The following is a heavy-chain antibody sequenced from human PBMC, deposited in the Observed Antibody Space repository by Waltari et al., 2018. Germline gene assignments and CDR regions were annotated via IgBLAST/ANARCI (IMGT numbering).Heavy chain of an antibody. V-gene: IGHV4-38-2*01. CDR2: IYHSGST. Sequence: QVQLQESGPGLVKPSETLSLTCAVSGYSISSGYYWGWIRQPPGKGLEWIGSIYHSGSTYYNPSLKSRVTISVDTSNNQFSLKLSSVTAADTAVYYCARLRYYYDSSGYSGYFDYWGQVTLVTVSS. J-gene: IGHJ4*02. D-gene: IGHD3-22*01. CDR3: ARLRYYYDSSGYSGYFDY. CDR1: GYSISSGYY.